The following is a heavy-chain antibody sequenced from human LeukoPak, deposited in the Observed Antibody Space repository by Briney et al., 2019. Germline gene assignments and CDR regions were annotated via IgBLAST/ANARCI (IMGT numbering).Heavy chain of an antibody. J-gene: IGHJ5*02. CDR2: IIPIFGTA. D-gene: IGHD3-10*01. V-gene: IGHV1-69*13. CDR3: ATRLNYYGSFDP. CDR1: GGTFSSYA. Sequence: GASVNVSCKASGGTFSSYAISWVRQAPGQGLEWMGGIIPIFGTANYAQKFQGRVTITADESTSTAYMELSSLRSGDTAVYYCATRLNYYGSFDPWGQGTLVTVSS.